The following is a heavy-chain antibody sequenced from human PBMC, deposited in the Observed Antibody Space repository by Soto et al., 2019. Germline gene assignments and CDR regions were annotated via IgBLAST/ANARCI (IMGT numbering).Heavy chain of an antibody. D-gene: IGHD2-8*01. Sequence: PGESLKISCQGFGYSFTSFWIGWVRQMPGKGLEWMGIINPVDSDTIYSPSFQGQVTISIDKSITTAYLQWSSLEASDTALYYCARGFCRPPSTCNFDYWGLGTLVTVSS. J-gene: IGHJ4*02. V-gene: IGHV5-51*01. CDR1: GYSFTSFW. CDR2: INPVDSDT. CDR3: ARGFCRPPSTCNFDY.